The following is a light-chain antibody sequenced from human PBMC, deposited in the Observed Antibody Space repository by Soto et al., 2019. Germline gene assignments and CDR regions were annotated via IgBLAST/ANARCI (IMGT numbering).Light chain of an antibody. CDR1: QTVSSS. Sequence: EIVLTQSPATLSLSPEERATLSCRASQTVSSSLAWYQQKPGQAPRLLIYEASNRATGIPARFSGSGSGADFTLTISSLEPEDFALYYCQQHINWPLTFGGGTKVDIK. V-gene: IGKV3-11*01. CDR3: QQHINWPLT. CDR2: EAS. J-gene: IGKJ4*01.